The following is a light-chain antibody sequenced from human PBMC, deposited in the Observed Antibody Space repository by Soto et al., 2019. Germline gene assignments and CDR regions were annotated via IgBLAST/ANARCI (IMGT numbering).Light chain of an antibody. CDR1: EGISTY. CDR3: QQLHSFPRT. J-gene: IGKJ2*02. V-gene: IGKV1-9*01. CDR2: AAS. Sequence: IQLTQSPSSLSASVGDRVTITCRASEGISTYVAWYQQQPGTAPTLLIYAASTLQSGVPSRFSGSGSGTHFTLTIISLQPEDFATYYWQQLHSFPRTFGQGTKLEIK.